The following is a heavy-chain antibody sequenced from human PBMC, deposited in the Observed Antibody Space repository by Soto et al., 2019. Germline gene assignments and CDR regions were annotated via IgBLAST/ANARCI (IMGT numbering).Heavy chain of an antibody. CDR1: GGTFSSYA. J-gene: IGHJ3*02. CDR3: ARGRDGYNLDAFDI. D-gene: IGHD5-12*01. V-gene: IGHV1-69*13. CDR2: IIPIFGTA. Sequence: ASVKVSCKASGGTFSSYAISWVRQAPGQGLEWMGGIIPIFGTANYAQKFQGRVTITADESTSTAYMELSSLRSEDTAVYYCARGRDGYNLDAFDIWGQGTMVTVSS.